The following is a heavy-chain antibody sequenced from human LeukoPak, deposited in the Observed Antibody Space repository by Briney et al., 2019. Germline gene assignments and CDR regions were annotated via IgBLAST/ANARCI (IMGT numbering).Heavy chain of an antibody. V-gene: IGHV4-4*07. D-gene: IGHD4-17*01. CDR2: IYTSGST. Sequence: PSETLSLTCTVSGGSISSYYWSWIRQPAGKGLEWIGRIYTSGSTNYNPSLKSRVTMSVDTSKNQFSLKLSSVTATDTAVYYCARDRDYGDLYYFDYWGQGTLVTVSS. J-gene: IGHJ4*02. CDR3: ARDRDYGDLYYFDY. CDR1: GGSISSYY.